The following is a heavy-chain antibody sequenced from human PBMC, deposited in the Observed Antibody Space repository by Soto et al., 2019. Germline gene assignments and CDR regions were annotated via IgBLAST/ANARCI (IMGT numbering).Heavy chain of an antibody. D-gene: IGHD2-2*02. CDR2: IIPILGIA. J-gene: IGHJ1*01. V-gene: IGHV1-69*10. CDR1: GGTFSSYA. CDR3: ARGLGYCSSTSCYISEYFQH. Sequence: ASVKVSCKASGGTFSSYAISWVRQAPGQGLEWMGGIIPILGIANYAQKFQGRVTITADKSTSTAYMELSSLRSEDTAVYYCARGLGYCSSTSCYISEYFQHWGQGTLVTVSS.